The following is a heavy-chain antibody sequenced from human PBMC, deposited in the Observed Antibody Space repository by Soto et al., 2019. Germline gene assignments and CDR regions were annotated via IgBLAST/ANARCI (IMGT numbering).Heavy chain of an antibody. CDR3: ARGADAWLSPNFEY. D-gene: IGHD5-12*01. Sequence: SETLSLTCAVHGDSFSGYFWTWIRQPPGKGLEWIAEITEGGTTNYSPSLKSRVSIAVDSSKRKFSLTLSSVTAADTAMYYCARGADAWLSPNFEYWSQGSLVTVSS. V-gene: IGHV4-34*01. J-gene: IGHJ4*02. CDR2: ITEGGTT. CDR1: GDSFSGYF.